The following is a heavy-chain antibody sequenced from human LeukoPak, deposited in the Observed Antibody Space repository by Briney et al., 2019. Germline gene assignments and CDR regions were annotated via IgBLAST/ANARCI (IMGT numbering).Heavy chain of an antibody. Sequence: PGGSLRLSCAASGFTFSSYSMNWVRQAPGKGLEWVSYISSSSSTIYYADSVKGRFTISRDNAKNSLYLQMNSLRAEDTAVYYCARGLYYDYVWGTPGYWGQGTLVTVSS. CDR3: ARGLYYDYVWGTPGY. J-gene: IGHJ4*02. CDR1: GFTFSSYS. D-gene: IGHD3-16*01. V-gene: IGHV3-48*04. CDR2: ISSSSSTI.